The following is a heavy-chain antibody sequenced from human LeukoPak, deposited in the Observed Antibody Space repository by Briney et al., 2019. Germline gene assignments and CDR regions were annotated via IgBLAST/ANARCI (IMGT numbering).Heavy chain of an antibody. J-gene: IGHJ4*02. CDR2: ISGSGGST. Sequence: GGSLRLSCAASGFTFKTYVMNWVRQAPGKGLEWVSAISGSGGSTYYADSVKGRFTISRDNSKNTLYLQMNSLRAEDTAVYYCAKGLGIQLWLRPFDYWGQGTLVTVSS. CDR3: AKGLGIQLWLRPFDY. D-gene: IGHD5-18*01. V-gene: IGHV3-23*01. CDR1: GFTFKTYV.